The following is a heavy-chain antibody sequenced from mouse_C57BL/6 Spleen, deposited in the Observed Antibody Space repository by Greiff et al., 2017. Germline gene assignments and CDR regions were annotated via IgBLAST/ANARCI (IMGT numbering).Heavy chain of an antibody. CDR2: IRYSGST. V-gene: IGHV3-1*01. CDR3: ARAGGYHYFDY. D-gene: IGHD2-2*01. Sequence: EVQVVESGPGMVKPSQSLSLTCTVTGYSITSGYDWHWIRHFPGNKLEWMGYIRYSGSTNYNPSLKSRISITHDPSKNHFFLKLNSVTTEDTATYYCARAGGYHYFDYWGQGTTLTVSS. CDR1: GYSITSGYD. J-gene: IGHJ2*01.